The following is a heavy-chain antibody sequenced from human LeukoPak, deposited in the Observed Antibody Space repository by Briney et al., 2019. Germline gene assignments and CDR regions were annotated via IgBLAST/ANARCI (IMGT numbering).Heavy chain of an antibody. Sequence: GGSLRLSCAASGFTFSSYSMNWVRQAPGKGLEWVSSISSSSSYIYYADSVKGRFTISRDNAKNSLYLQMNSLRAEDTAVYYCARERAYYDYVWGSYRYPYFDYWGQGTLVTVSS. CDR3: ARERAYYDYVWGSYRYPYFDY. D-gene: IGHD3-16*02. J-gene: IGHJ4*02. CDR2: ISSSSSYI. CDR1: GFTFSSYS. V-gene: IGHV3-21*01.